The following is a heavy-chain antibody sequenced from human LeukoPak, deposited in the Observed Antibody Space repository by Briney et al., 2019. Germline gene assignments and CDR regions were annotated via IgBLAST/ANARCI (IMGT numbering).Heavy chain of an antibody. CDR1: GFTFNSYA. CDR2: INGSGGGT. D-gene: IGHD1-26*01. CDR3: AKDLGRYRNNYFDY. Sequence: PGGSLRLSCAASGFTFNSYAMSWVRQAPEKGLEWVATINGSGGGTYYADSVKGRFTISRDDSKNTLYLQMNSLRAEDTAVYYCAKDLGRYRNNYFDYWGQGTLVTVSS. V-gene: IGHV3-23*01. J-gene: IGHJ4*02.